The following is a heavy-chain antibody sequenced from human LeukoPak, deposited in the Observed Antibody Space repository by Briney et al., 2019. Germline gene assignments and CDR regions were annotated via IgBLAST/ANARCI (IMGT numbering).Heavy chain of an antibody. D-gene: IGHD2-2*01. CDR2: INHSGST. Sequence: SETLSLTCAVYGGSFSGYYWSWIRQPPGKGLEWIGEINHSGSTNYNPSLKSRVTISVDTSKNQFSLKLGSVTAADTAVYYCARHSGIVVVPAARASWFDPWGQGTLVTVSS. V-gene: IGHV4-34*01. J-gene: IGHJ5*02. CDR3: ARHSGIVVVPAARASWFDP. CDR1: GGSFSGYY.